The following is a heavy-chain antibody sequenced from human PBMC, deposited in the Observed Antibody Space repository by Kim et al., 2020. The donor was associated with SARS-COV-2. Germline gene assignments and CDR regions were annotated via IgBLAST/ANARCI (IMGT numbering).Heavy chain of an antibody. J-gene: IGHJ3*02. CDR1: GFTFSSYA. CDR2: ISYDGSNK. CDR3: ARDFFNYYDSSGAAFDI. Sequence: GGSLRLSCAASGFTFSSYAMHWVRQAPGKGLEWVAVISYDGSNKYYADSVKGRFTISRDNSKNTMYLQMNSLRAEDTAVYYCARDFFNYYDSSGAAFDIWGQGTLVTVSS. V-gene: IGHV3-30*04. D-gene: IGHD3-22*01.